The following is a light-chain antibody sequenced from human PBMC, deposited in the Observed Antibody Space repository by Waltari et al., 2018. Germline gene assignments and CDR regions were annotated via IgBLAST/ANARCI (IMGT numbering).Light chain of an antibody. CDR2: DVS. V-gene: IGLV2-11*01. CDR3: CSYAGSYTGV. J-gene: IGLJ2*01. Sequence: QSALTQPRSVSGSPGQSVTISCTGPSRDVGGYNYVSWYQQHPGKAPKLMIYDVSKRPSGVPDRFSGSKSGNTASLTISGLQAEDEADYYCCSYAGSYTGVFGGGTKLTVL. CDR1: SRDVGGYNY.